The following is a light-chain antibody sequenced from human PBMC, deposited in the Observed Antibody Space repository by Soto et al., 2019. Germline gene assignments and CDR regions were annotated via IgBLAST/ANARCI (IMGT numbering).Light chain of an antibody. V-gene: IGKV3-15*01. CDR2: GAS. CDR3: QQYNNWLPLT. Sequence: EVVMTQSPATLSVSPGERATLSCRASQSVSNSLAWYQQKPGQAPRLLIYGASTRATGIPARFSGSGSGTECTLTISSLQSEDFAVYYCQQYNNWLPLTFGQGTRLDI. CDR1: QSVSNS. J-gene: IGKJ5*01.